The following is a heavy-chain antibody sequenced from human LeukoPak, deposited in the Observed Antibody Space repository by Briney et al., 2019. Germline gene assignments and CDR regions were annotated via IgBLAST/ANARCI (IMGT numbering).Heavy chain of an antibody. CDR1: GFTFSSYE. D-gene: IGHD2-2*02. CDR2: TGNKANGYTT. Sequence: GGSLRLSCAASGFTFSSYEMNWVRQAPGKGLEWVGRTGNKANGYTTEYAASVKDRFSISRDDSRNSLYLQMNSLKSEDTAVYFCGRAMSLRYLDPWGQGTLVTVSS. V-gene: IGHV3-72*01. J-gene: IGHJ5*02. CDR3: GRAMSLRYLDP.